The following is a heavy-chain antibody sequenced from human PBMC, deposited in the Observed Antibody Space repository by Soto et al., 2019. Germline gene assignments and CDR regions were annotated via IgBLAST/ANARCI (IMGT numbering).Heavy chain of an antibody. CDR3: ARDDGWNYRYYDMEV. D-gene: IGHD1-7*01. J-gene: IGHJ6*02. CDR2: IIPVFRSI. CDR1: GDTFSSYS. Sequence: VQLVLSGAEVKTPGSSVKVSCKASGDTFSSYSIAWVRQAPGQGLEWMGGIIPVFRSINYSQKFQGRVTITADESTTTAYMELTSLRPQDTAVYFCARDDGWNYRYYDMEVWGQGTTVTVS. V-gene: IGHV1-69*12.